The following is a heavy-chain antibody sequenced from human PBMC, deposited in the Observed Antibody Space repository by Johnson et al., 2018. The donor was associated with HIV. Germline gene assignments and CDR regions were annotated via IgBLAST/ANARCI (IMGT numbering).Heavy chain of an antibody. CDR1: GFTVSSNY. J-gene: IGHJ3*02. Sequence: VQLVESGGGWVQPGGSLRLSCAASGFTVSSNYMSWVRQAPGKGLEWVSVIYSSGSTYYADSVKGRFTISSDKTKNTLNLQMNSLRVEDTAVYYCARGLVGSTTALDIWGQGTMVTVSS. V-gene: IGHV3-66*02. D-gene: IGHD1-26*01. CDR3: ARGLVGSTTALDI. CDR2: IYSSGST.